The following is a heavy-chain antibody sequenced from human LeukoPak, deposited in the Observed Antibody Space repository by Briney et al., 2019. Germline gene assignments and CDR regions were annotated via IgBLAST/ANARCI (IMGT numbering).Heavy chain of an antibody. D-gene: IGHD2-15*01. V-gene: IGHV4-59*08. J-gene: IGHJ5*02. CDR2: IYYSGST. CDR3: ARHLEYCSGGSCYPNWFDP. CDR1: GGSISSYY. Sequence: SETLSLTCTVSGGSISSYYWSWIQQPPGKGLEWIGYIYYSGSTNYNPSLKSRVTISVDTSKNQFSLKLSSVTAADTAVYYCARHLEYCSGGSCYPNWFDPWGQGTLVTVSS.